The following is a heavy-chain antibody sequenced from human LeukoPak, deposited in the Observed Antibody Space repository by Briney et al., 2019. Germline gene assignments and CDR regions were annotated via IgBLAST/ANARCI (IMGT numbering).Heavy chain of an antibody. CDR2: ISGNGYST. Sequence: GGSLRLSCAASGFTFSSDDMNWVRQAPGKGLEWVSGISGNGYSTHYADSVKGRFTISRDNSKNTLSLQMNSLRAEDTAVYYCAKVNWCSASCADAWCQGTLVTVSS. CDR3: AKVNWCSASCADA. V-gene: IGHV3-23*01. D-gene: IGHD2-2*01. CDR1: GFTFSSDD. J-gene: IGHJ4*02.